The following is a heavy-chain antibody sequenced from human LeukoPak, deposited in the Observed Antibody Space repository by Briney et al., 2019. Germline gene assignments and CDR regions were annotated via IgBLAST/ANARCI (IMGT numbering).Heavy chain of an antibody. J-gene: IGHJ6*02. V-gene: IGHV3-23*01. CDR2: ISGSGGST. CDR3: AKALHESGYSYYYYYYGMDV. D-gene: IGHD3-3*01. Sequence: PGGSLRLSCAASGFTFSSYAMSWVRQAPGKGLEWVPAISGSGGSTYYADSVKGRFTISRDNSKNTLYLQMNSLRAEDTAVYYCAKALHESGYSYYYYYYGMDVWGQGTTVTVSS. CDR1: GFTFSSYA.